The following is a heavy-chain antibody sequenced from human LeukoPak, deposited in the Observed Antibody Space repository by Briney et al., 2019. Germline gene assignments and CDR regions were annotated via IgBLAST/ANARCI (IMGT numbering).Heavy chain of an antibody. J-gene: IGHJ6*03. CDR3: AREGVDTAWGYYMDV. V-gene: IGHV4-34*01. CDR2: INHSGST. D-gene: IGHD5-18*01. CDR1: GGSFSGYY. Sequence: SETLSLTCAVYGGSFSGYYWSWIRQPPGKGLEWIGEINHSGSTNYNPSLKSRVTISVDTSKNQFSLKLSSVTAADTAVYYCAREGVDTAWGYYMDVWGKGTTVTVSS.